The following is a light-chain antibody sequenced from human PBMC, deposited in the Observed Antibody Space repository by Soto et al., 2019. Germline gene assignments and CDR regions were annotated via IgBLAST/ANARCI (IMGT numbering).Light chain of an antibody. CDR1: QSVSTN. CDR3: QQYNKWPPRA. CDR2: GAS. J-gene: IGKJ1*01. V-gene: IGKV3-15*01. Sequence: EIVMTQSPDTLSVSPGERATLSGRASQSVSTNLAWYQQKPGQAPRLLLYGASTRATGIPARFSGSGCGTEFTLLISSLQSEDFAVYYCQQYNKWPPRAFGQGTKVEIK.